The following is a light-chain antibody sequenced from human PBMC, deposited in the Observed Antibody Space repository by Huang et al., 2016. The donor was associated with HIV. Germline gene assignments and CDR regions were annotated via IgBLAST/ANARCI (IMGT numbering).Light chain of an antibody. CDR1: QSISSN. J-gene: IGKJ1*01. Sequence: EIVMTQSPATLSVSPGERATFSCRASQSISSNLAWYRQKPGQAPRLLIYGASTRATGVPARFSGSGSGTEFSLTISSLQSEDFAVYYCQQYNNWPRTFGQGTKVEI. CDR3: QQYNNWPRT. V-gene: IGKV3-15*01. CDR2: GAS.